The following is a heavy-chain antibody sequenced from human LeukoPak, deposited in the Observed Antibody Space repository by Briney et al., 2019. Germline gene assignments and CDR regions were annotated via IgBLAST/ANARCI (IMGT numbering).Heavy chain of an antibody. CDR1: GYTFTGYY. D-gene: IGHD2-2*01. CDR3: ASGYCSSTSCYYVY. CDR2: INPNSGGT. J-gene: IGHJ4*02. Sequence: ASVTVSCKASGYTFTGYYMHWVRQAPGQGLEWMGWINPNSGGTNYAQKFQGRVTMTRDTSISTAYMELSRLRSDDTAVYYCASGYCSSTSCYYVYWGQGTLVTVSS. V-gene: IGHV1-2*02.